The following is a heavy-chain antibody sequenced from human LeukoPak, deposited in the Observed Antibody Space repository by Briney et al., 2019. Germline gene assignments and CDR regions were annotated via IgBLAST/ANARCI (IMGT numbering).Heavy chain of an antibody. J-gene: IGHJ5*02. CDR3: ARVSTAAGNYNWFDP. Sequence: ASVKVSCKASGYTFTSYGISWVRQAPGQGLEWMGWISAYNGNTNYAQKLQGRVTMTTDTSTSTAYMELRSLRSDDTAVYYCARVSTAAGNYNWFDPWGQGTLVTVSS. CDR1: GYTFTSYG. CDR2: ISAYNGNT. D-gene: IGHD6-13*01. V-gene: IGHV1-18*01.